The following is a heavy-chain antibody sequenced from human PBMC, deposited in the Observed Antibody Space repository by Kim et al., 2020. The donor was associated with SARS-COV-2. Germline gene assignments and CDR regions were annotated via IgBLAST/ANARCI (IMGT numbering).Heavy chain of an antibody. J-gene: IGHJ4*01. CDR2: ISGGGGTT. CDR3: ARDLSTGQLLVGTAVNY. Sequence: GGSLRLSCAASGFTFSNYAMNWVRQAPGKGLEWVSAISGGGGTTYDADSVKGRFTISIDNSKNTLYLQMNSLRADDTAVYYCARDLSTGQLLVGTAVNY. V-gene: IGHV3-23*01. CDR1: GFTFSNYA. D-gene: IGHD3-10*01.